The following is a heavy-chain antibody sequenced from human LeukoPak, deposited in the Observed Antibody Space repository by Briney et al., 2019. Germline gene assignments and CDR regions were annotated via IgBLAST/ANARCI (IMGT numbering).Heavy chain of an antibody. CDR3: ARRSGSYAPLDY. D-gene: IGHD1-26*01. CDR2: IKQDGSEK. Sequence: WGSLRLSCAVSGFTFSRYWMTWVRQAPGKGLEWVANIKQDGSEKYYVDSVKGRFTISRDNAKNSLYLQMNSLRAEDTAVYYCARRSGSYAPLDYWGQGTLVTVSS. V-gene: IGHV3-7*01. CDR1: GFTFSRYW. J-gene: IGHJ4*02.